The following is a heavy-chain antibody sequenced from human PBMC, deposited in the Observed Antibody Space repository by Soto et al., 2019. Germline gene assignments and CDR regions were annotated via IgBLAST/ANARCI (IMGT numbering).Heavy chain of an antibody. CDR2: MNPNSGNT. CDR3: ARSLGGFYGSGSYLYHDAFDI. CDR1: GYTFTSYD. Sequence: ASVKVSCKASGYTFTSYDINWVRQATGQGLEWMGWMNPNSGNTGYAQKFQGRVTMTRNTSISTAYMELSSLRSEDTAVYYCARSLGGFYGSGSYLYHDAFDIWGQGTMVTVSS. J-gene: IGHJ3*02. V-gene: IGHV1-8*01. D-gene: IGHD3-10*01.